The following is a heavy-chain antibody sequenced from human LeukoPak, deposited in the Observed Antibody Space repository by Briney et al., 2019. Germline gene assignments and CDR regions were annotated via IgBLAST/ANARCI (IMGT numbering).Heavy chain of an antibody. J-gene: IGHJ4*02. D-gene: IGHD3-9*01. Sequence: GGSLRLSCAASGLTFRTLGMHWVRQAPGKGLEWVAVISYDGSNKYYADSVKGRFTISRDNSKNTLYLQMNSLRAEDTAVYYCARDLRYFDWLYIGYWGQGTLVTVSS. CDR3: ARDLRYFDWLYIGY. CDR1: GLTFRTLG. CDR2: ISYDGSNK. V-gene: IGHV3-30*19.